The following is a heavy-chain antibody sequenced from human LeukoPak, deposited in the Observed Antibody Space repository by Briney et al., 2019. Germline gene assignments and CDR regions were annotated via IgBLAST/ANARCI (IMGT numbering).Heavy chain of an antibody. CDR1: GGSFSSNYDQ. D-gene: IGHD5-24*01. CDR3: ATRETGDFQH. Sequence: SETLPLTCAVSGGSFSSNYDQWVWVPRPPGRGLEWIGSVYYSGSSYNSPSLETRVTISFDTSKNQFSLKLTSVTAAEAAMYYCATRETGDFQHWGQGTQVTVSS. CDR2: VYYSGSS. J-gene: IGHJ1*01. V-gene: IGHV4-39*01.